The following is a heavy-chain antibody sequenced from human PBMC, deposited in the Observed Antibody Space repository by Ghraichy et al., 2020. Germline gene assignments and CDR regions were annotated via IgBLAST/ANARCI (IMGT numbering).Heavy chain of an antibody. V-gene: IGHV3-48*02. Sequence: GGSLRLSCAASGFNFNTYIMNWVRQVPGKGLEWISYISGSSATVYYADSVKGRFTISRDNAKNSLYLQMNSLRDEDTAVYYCVRDRGTHRAVTSHHFDSWGQGTLVTVSS. CDR1: GFNFNTYI. CDR2: ISGSSATV. D-gene: IGHD4-17*01. J-gene: IGHJ4*02. CDR3: VRDRGTHRAVTSHHFDS.